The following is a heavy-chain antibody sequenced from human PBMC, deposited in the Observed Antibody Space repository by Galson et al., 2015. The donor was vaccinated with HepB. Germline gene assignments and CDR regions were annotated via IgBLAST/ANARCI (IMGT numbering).Heavy chain of an antibody. J-gene: IGHJ6*03. V-gene: IGHV1-69*13. D-gene: IGHD1-1*01. CDR3: ASQWRGWNDPLRRYYYYYMDV. CDR1: GGTFSSYA. Sequence: SVKVSCKASGGTFSSYAISWVRQAPGQGLEWMGGIIPIFGTANYAQKFQGRVTITADESTSTAYMELSSLRSEDTAVYYCASQWRGWNDPLRRYYYYYMDVWGKGTTVTVSS. CDR2: IIPIFGTA.